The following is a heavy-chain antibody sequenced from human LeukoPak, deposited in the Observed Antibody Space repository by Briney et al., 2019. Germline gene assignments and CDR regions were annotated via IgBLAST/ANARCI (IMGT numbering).Heavy chain of an antibody. J-gene: IGHJ4*02. CDR3: ARDKKGSSCYDY. CDR2: IYYSGST. D-gene: IGHD2-2*01. V-gene: IGHV4-59*01. Sequence: PSETLSLTCTVSGVSISSYYWSWVRQSPGKGLEWVGYIYYSGSTNYNPSLKSRVTISVDTSKNQFSLKLNSVTAADTAVYYCARDKKGSSCYDYWGQGTLVTVSS. CDR1: GVSISSYY.